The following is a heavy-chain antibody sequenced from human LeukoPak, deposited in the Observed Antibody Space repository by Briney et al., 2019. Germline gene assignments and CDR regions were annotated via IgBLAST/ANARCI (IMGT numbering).Heavy chain of an antibody. J-gene: IGHJ4*02. CDR1: GGSISSYY. Sequence: PSETLSLTXTVSGGSISSYYWSWIRQPPGKGLEWIGYIYYSGSTNYNPSLKSRVTISVDTSKNQFSLKLSSVTAADTAVYYCARMPRWDGYDLDYWGQGTLVTVSS. CDR3: ARMPRWDGYDLDY. V-gene: IGHV4-59*01. CDR2: IYYSGST. D-gene: IGHD5-12*01.